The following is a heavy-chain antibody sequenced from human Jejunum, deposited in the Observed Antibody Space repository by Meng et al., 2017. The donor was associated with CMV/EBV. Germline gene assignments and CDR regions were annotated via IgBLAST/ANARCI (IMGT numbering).Heavy chain of an antibody. CDR1: GGSICSGDYY. J-gene: IGHJ4*02. V-gene: IGHV4-30-4*08. Sequence: QVQLQESGPGLVKPSQTLSLPCPVSGGSICSGDYYWSWIRQPPGKGLEWIGYIHDTGSTYYNPSLKSRVDISLGTSRNHFSLTLSSVTAEDTAVYFCARGSIFVSFDSWGQGTLVTVSS. CDR2: IHDTGST. D-gene: IGHD3-3*01. CDR3: ARGSIFVSFDS.